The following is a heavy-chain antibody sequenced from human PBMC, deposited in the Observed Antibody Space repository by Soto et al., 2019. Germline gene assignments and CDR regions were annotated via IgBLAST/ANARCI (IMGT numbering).Heavy chain of an antibody. J-gene: IGHJ4*02. D-gene: IGHD2-15*01. Sequence: GGSLSLSCAASGVTFSSYDMHWVRRATGKGLEWAVIRDDGGNKYYPDSVKGRFTISRDNSKNTLYLQMNSLRAEDTAVYYCARDPGLYCSGGSCFGSYFDYWGQGTLVTVSS. V-gene: IGHV3-33*08. CDR3: ARDPGLYCSGGSCFGSYFDY. CDR1: GVTFSSYD. CDR2: IRDDGGNK.